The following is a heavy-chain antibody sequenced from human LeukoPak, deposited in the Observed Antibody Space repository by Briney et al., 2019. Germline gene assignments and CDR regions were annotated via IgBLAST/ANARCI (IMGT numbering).Heavy chain of an antibody. Sequence: QAGGSLRLSCAASGFTINSNAMHWVRQAPGKGLEWVALISYDGGTKSYAASVKGRFTISRDNSENTLYLQMNSLRAEDTAVYYCARTYYDVLTGYREGYDYWGQGTLVTVSS. D-gene: IGHD3-9*01. V-gene: IGHV3-30-3*01. CDR2: ISYDGGTK. J-gene: IGHJ4*02. CDR3: ARTYYDVLTGYREGYDY. CDR1: GFTINSNA.